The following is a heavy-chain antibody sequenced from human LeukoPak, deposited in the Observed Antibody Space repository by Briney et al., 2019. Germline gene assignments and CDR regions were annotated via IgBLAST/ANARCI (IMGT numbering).Heavy chain of an antibody. V-gene: IGHV4-39*07. CDR3: ARRRSRQPFDH. CDR2: VDYSWKT. CDR1: GFPFSSYN. Sequence: GSLRLSCAASGFPFSSYNMNWVRPAPGKGLEWIGTVDYSWKTYYSPSLKSRVTISLDTFNNQFSLELSSVTAADTAVYYCARRRSRQPFDHWGQGTLVTVSS. J-gene: IGHJ4*02. D-gene: IGHD6-13*01.